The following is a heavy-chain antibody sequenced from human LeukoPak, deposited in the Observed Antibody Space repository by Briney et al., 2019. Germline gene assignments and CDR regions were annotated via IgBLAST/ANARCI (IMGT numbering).Heavy chain of an antibody. J-gene: IGHJ4*02. CDR2: IRSTPDGGAT. V-gene: IGHV3-15*01. CDR1: GFTFISSW. Sequence: GSLRLSCAASGFTFISSWMTWVGQAPGKGLEGVGRIRSTPDGGATDYAAPVKGRFTISRDDSKNTLYLQMSSLRTEDTAVYYCATDLHFGYCTATSCANYWGQGTLVTVSS. CDR3: ATDLHFGYCTATSCANY. D-gene: IGHD2-2*03.